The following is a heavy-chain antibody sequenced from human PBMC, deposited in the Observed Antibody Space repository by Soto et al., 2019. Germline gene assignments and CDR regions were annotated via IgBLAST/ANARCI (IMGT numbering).Heavy chain of an antibody. CDR1: GFTFSSYA. V-gene: IGHV3-30-3*01. CDR3: ARDMGGWSSRMRDYYYYYGMDV. D-gene: IGHD6-19*01. CDR2: ISYDGSNK. J-gene: IGHJ6*02. Sequence: PGGSLRLSCAASGFTFSSYAMHWVRQAPGKGLEWVAVISYDGSNKYYADSVKGRFTISRDNSKNTLYLQMNSLRAEDTAVYYCARDMGGWSSRMRDYYYYYGMDVWGQGTTVTVSS.